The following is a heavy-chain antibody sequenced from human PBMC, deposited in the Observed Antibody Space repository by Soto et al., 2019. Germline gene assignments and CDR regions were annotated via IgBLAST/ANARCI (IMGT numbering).Heavy chain of an antibody. CDR1: GGSISSSSYY. V-gene: IGHV4-39*07. D-gene: IGHD3-10*01. CDR2: IYSSGST. J-gene: IGHJ4*02. CDR3: ARDLKFAQADY. Sequence: QLQLQESGPGLVKPSETLSLTCTVSGGSISSSSYYWGWIRQPPGKGLEWIGSIYSSGSTNYNPSLKSRVTMSVDTSKNQFSLRLSSVTAADTAVYYCARDLKFAQADYWGQGTQVTVSS.